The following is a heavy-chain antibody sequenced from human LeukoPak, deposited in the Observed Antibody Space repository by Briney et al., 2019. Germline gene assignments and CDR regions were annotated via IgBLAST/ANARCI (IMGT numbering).Heavy chain of an antibody. CDR1: GFTFSSYG. CDR3: ARPYSNYAWCFDY. Sequence: GGSLRLSCAASGFTFSSYGMHWVRQAPGKGLEWVAVIWYDESNKYYADSVKGRFTISRGNSKNTLYLQMNSLRAEDTAVYYCARPYSNYAWCFDYWGQGTLVTVSS. J-gene: IGHJ4*02. D-gene: IGHD4-11*01. CDR2: IWYDESNK. V-gene: IGHV3-33*01.